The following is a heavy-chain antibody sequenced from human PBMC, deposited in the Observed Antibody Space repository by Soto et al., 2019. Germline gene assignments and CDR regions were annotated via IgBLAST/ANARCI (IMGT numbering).Heavy chain of an antibody. CDR2: ISGSGGST. J-gene: IGHJ5*02. CDR3: AKDYYSNLYNWFDP. Sequence: GGSLRVSWAASGFTFSSYAMSWVRQAPGKGLEWVSAISGSGGSTYYADSVKGRFTISRDNSKNTLYLQMNSLRAEDTAVYYCAKDYYSNLYNWFDPWGQGTLVTVSS. D-gene: IGHD4-4*01. CDR1: GFTFSSYA. V-gene: IGHV3-23*01.